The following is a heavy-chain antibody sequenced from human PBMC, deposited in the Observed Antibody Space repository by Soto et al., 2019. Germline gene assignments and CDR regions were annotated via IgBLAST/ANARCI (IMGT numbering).Heavy chain of an antibody. CDR2: IYHGGTT. Sequence: VTLSLPCTFSGYSRSCGAYWVWIRQPPGKGPEWIASIYHGGTTFYNPSLKSRVTISLDTSKNQFSLKLRSVTAADTAVYYCPRHEAGWYFDSWGQGTLVTGSS. D-gene: IGHD6-25*01. CDR3: PRHEAGWYFDS. J-gene: IGHJ4*02. V-gene: IGHV4-38-2*02. CDR1: GYSRSCGAY.